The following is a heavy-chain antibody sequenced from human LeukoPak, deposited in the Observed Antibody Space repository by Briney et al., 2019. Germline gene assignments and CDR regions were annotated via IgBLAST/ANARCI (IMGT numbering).Heavy chain of an antibody. J-gene: IGHJ4*02. V-gene: IGHV3-23*01. CDR1: GLTFSSYA. Sequence: PGGSLRLSCAASGLTFSSYAVSWVRQAPEKGLEWVSGISGSGAGTYYADSVKGRFTISRDNSKNTLYLQMNSLRAEDTAVYYCATRMVGATTYFNYWGQGTLVTVSS. D-gene: IGHD1-26*01. CDR2: ISGSGAGT. CDR3: ATRMVGATTYFNY.